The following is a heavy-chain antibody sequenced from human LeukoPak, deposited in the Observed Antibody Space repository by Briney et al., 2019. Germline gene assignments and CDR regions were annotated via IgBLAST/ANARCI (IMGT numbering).Heavy chain of an antibody. CDR1: GGSFSGYY. D-gene: IGHD4-11*01. Sequence: KASETLSLTCAVYGGSFSGYYWSWIRQPPGKGLEWIGEINHSGSTNYNPSLKSRVTISVDTSKNQFSLKLSSVTAADTAVYYCARFRRTLVYSNYDNWFDPWGQGTLVTVSS. V-gene: IGHV4-34*01. J-gene: IGHJ5*02. CDR3: ARFRRTLVYSNYDNWFDP. CDR2: INHSGST.